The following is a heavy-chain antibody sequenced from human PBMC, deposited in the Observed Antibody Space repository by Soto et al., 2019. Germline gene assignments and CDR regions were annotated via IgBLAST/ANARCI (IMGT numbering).Heavy chain of an antibody. CDR3: ASKPRIQLWRKDYFDY. CDR2: IIPIFGTA. V-gene: IGHV1-69*01. D-gene: IGHD5-18*01. J-gene: IGHJ4*02. Sequence: SAEVCCEACGGRLKSYAISWVLQEKGQGLEWMGGIIPIFGTANYAQKFQGRVTITADESTSTAYMELSSLRSEDTAVYYCASKPRIQLWRKDYFDYWGQGTLVTVSS. CDR1: GGRLKSYA.